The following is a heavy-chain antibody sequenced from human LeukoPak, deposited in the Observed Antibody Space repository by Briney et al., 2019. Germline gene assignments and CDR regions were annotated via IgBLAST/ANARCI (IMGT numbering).Heavy chain of an antibody. V-gene: IGHV3-21*01. Sequence: PGGSLRLSCAASGFTFSSYSMNWVRQAPGKGLEWVSSISSSSSYIYYADSVKGRFTISRDNAKNSLYLQMNSLRAEDTAVYYCARDKYSSSWYSFIDYWGQGTLVTVSS. J-gene: IGHJ4*02. CDR2: ISSSSSYI. D-gene: IGHD6-13*01. CDR1: GFTFSSYS. CDR3: ARDKYSSSWYSFIDY.